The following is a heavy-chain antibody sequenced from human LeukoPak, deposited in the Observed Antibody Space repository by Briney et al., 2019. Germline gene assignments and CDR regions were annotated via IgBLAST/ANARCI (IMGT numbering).Heavy chain of an antibody. J-gene: IGHJ4*02. Sequence: PGGSLRLSCAASGFPFSAYSMNWVRRAPGKGLEWVSSISGSSAYVYYADSVKGRFTVSRDNAKNSLYLQMSSLRAEDTAVYYCAKAYYDSSGYSYYFDYLGQGTPVTVSS. D-gene: IGHD3-22*01. CDR2: ISGSSAYV. CDR3: AKAYYDSSGYSYYFDY. V-gene: IGHV3-21*01. CDR1: GFPFSAYS.